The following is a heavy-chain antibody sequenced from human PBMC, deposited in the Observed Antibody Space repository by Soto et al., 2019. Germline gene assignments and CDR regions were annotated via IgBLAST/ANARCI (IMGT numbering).Heavy chain of an antibody. CDR1: GYTFTRYG. J-gene: IGHJ1*01. D-gene: IGHD3-22*01. Sequence: QVQLVQSGAEVKKPGASVKVSCKASGYTFTRYGITWVRQAPGQGLEWMGWISAYNGNTNYAQKLQGRVTMTTDTSTKTAYMELRSLRSDDTAVYYCARDAYYDSIGYDYLGEYFQYWGQVTLVTVSS. CDR2: ISAYNGNT. V-gene: IGHV1-18*01. CDR3: ARDAYYDSIGYDYLGEYFQY.